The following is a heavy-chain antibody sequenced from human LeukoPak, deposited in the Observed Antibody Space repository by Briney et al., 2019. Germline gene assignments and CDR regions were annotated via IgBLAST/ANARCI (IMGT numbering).Heavy chain of an antibody. CDR2: IYTSGST. Sequence: SETLSLTCTVSGASVNSGNYYWTWIRQPAGKRLEWIGRIYTSGSTNYNPSLKSRVTISIDASKNQFSLRLSSVTATDTAVYYCTRGGELMNFWGQGTLVTVSS. CDR3: TRGGELMNF. CDR1: GASVNSGNYY. D-gene: IGHD1-26*01. V-gene: IGHV4-61*02. J-gene: IGHJ4*02.